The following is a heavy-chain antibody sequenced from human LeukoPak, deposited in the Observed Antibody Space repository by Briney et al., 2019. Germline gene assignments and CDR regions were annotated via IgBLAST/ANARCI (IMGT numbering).Heavy chain of an antibody. Sequence: GASVKVSCKASGGTFSSYAISWVRQAPGQGLEWMGRIIPIFGTANYAQKFQGRVTITTDESTSTAYMELSSLRSEDTAVYYCARELIVGAVDYWGQGTLATVSS. CDR3: ARELIVGAVDY. CDR2: IIPIFGTA. D-gene: IGHD1-26*01. J-gene: IGHJ4*02. V-gene: IGHV1-69*05. CDR1: GGTFSSYA.